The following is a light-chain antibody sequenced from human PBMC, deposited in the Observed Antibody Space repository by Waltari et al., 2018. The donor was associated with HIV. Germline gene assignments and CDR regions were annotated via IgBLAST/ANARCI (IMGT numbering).Light chain of an antibody. CDR1: QDINTF. V-gene: IGKV1-9*01. Sequence: DIRLTQSPSFLSASIGDRITITCRASQDINTFLAWYQQKPGRAPKLLVYAASTLQSGVSSRFSGSGCGTDFTLTINSLQPEDCATYYCQQLNSYPVTFGGGTKVEI. J-gene: IGKJ4*01. CDR2: AAS. CDR3: QQLNSYPVT.